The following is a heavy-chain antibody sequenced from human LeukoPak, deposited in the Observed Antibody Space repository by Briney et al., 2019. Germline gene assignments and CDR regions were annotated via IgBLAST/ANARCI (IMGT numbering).Heavy chain of an antibody. CDR2: IYYNGST. V-gene: IGHV4-59*01. D-gene: IGHD3-3*01. CDR1: GGSISSYY. Sequence: PSETLSLTCTVSGGSISSYYWSWIRQPPGKGLEWIGYIYYNGSTNYNPSLKSRVTISVDTSKNQFSLKLSSVTAADTAVYYCARETTYYDFWSGPPVNWFDPWGQGTLVTVSS. J-gene: IGHJ5*02. CDR3: ARETTYYDFWSGPPVNWFDP.